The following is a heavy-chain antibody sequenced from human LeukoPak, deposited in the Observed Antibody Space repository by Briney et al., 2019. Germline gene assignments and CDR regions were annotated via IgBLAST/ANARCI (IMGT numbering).Heavy chain of an antibody. CDR1: GFTFSSYW. CDR3: ARSHSGDNWNDAEYFDY. J-gene: IGHJ4*02. CDR2: IKQDGSEK. Sequence: QPGGSLRLSCAASGFTFSSYWMSWVRQAPGKGLEWVANIKQDGSEKYYVDSVKGRFTISRDNAKNSLYLQMNSLRADDTAVYYCARSHSGDNWNDAEYFDYWGQGTLATVSS. V-gene: IGHV3-7*01. D-gene: IGHD1-1*01.